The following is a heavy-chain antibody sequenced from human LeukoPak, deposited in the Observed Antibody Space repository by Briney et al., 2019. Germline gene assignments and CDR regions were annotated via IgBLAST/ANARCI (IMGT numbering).Heavy chain of an antibody. Sequence: PGGSLRLSCAASGFTFSSYAMHWVRQTPDKGLEWVAVVSYDGSTKYYADSVKGRLTISRDNSKNTLYLQMNSLRAEDTAVYYCASGYYTWGFDPWGQGTLVTVSS. D-gene: IGHD3-3*01. CDR3: ASGYYTWGFDP. V-gene: IGHV3-30*04. CDR1: GFTFSSYA. J-gene: IGHJ5*02. CDR2: VSYDGSTK.